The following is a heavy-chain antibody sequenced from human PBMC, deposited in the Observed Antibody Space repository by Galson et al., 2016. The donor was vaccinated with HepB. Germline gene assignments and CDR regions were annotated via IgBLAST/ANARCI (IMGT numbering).Heavy chain of an antibody. Sequence: SLRLSCAASGFTFSNHAMSWVRQAPGKGLEWVSTIGGSGTTFFYADSVKGRFTISRDNSKTTLYLQMNSLRAEDTAIYYCGRGRNFYDNSGYFSEWGQGTLFTVSA. J-gene: IGHJ4*02. CDR2: IGGSGTTF. D-gene: IGHD3-22*01. V-gene: IGHV3-23*01. CDR3: GRGRNFYDNSGYFSE. CDR1: GFTFSNHA.